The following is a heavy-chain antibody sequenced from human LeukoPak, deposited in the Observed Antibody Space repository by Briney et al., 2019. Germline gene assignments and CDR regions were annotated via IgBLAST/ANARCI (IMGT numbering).Heavy chain of an antibody. Sequence: PSETLSLTCTVSGGSISNYYWSWIRQPPGKGLEWIGYIYYTGTTNYNPSLKSRVTISVDTSKNQFSLKLSSVTAADTAVYYCARDYPGDAFDFWGQGTMVTVSS. CDR3: ARDYPGDAFDF. CDR2: IYYTGTT. CDR1: GGSISNYY. D-gene: IGHD3-16*02. J-gene: IGHJ3*01. V-gene: IGHV4-59*01.